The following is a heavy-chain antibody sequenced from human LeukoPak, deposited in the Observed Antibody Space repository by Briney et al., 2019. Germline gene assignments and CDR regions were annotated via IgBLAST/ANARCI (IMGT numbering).Heavy chain of an antibody. Sequence: SETLSLTGTVSGGSISSYYWSWIRQPPGKGLEWIGYIYYSGSTNYNPSLKSRVTISVDTSKNQFSLKLSSVTAADTAVYYCARDRGYSSSWPYYYYYYYMDVWGKGTTVTVSS. CDR3: ARDRGYSSSWPYYYYYYYMDV. V-gene: IGHV4-59*01. CDR2: IYYSGST. CDR1: GGSISSYY. J-gene: IGHJ6*03. D-gene: IGHD6-13*01.